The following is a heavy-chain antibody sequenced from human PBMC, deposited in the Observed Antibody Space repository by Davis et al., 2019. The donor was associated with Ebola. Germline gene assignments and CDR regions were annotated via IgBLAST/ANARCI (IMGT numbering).Heavy chain of an antibody. Sequence: SVKVSCKASGGTFSGNAVSWVRQAPGQRLEWMGRITPIFGTTDYAQNFQGRVTMTADESTTTAYLELSSLRSEDTAVYYCARDPAFSSFDYWGQGALVTVSS. J-gene: IGHJ4*02. D-gene: IGHD6-6*01. CDR1: GGTFSGNA. CDR3: ARDPAFSSFDY. V-gene: IGHV1-69*13. CDR2: ITPIFGTT.